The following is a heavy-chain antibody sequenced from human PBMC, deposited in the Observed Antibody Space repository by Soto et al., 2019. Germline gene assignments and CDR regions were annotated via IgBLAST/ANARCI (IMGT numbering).Heavy chain of an antibody. D-gene: IGHD6-19*01. J-gene: IGHJ3*02. V-gene: IGHV1-69*06. CDR1: GGTFSSSA. CDR2: IIPTFGTA. CDR3: ARAETAGHRGFAI. Sequence: QVQLVQSGAEMREPGSSVKVSCKASGGTFSSSAINWLRQAPGPGPEWMGGIIPTFGTANYIEKFRGRVTITADTSTSTAYMEVSSLTSEDTAMYFCARAETAGHRGFAIWGQGTMVTVSS.